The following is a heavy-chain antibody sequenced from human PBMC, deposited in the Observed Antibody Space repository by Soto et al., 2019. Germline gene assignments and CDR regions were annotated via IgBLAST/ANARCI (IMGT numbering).Heavy chain of an antibody. Sequence: QVQLQQWGAGLLKPSETLSLTCAVYGGSFSGYYWSWIRQPPGKGLEWIGEINHSGSTNYNPSLKSRVXXSXDTXKNQFSLKLSSVTAADTAVYYCARGRRYGDYPFDYWGQGTLVTVSS. CDR2: INHSGST. J-gene: IGHJ4*02. V-gene: IGHV4-34*01. CDR3: ARGRRYGDYPFDY. CDR1: GGSFSGYY. D-gene: IGHD4-17*01.